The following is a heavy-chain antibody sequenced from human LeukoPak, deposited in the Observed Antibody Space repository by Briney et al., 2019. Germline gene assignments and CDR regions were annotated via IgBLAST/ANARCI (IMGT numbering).Heavy chain of an antibody. V-gene: IGHV1-69*06. CDR1: GGTFSSYA. J-gene: IGHJ4*02. CDR3: ARDGAPISGHDY. Sequence: ASVKVSCTASGGTFSSYAISWVRQAPGQGLEWMGGIIPIFGTANYAQKFQGRVTITADKSTSTAYMELSSLRSEDTAVYYCARDGAPISGHDYWGQGTLVTVSS. CDR2: IIPIFGTA. D-gene: IGHD6-25*01.